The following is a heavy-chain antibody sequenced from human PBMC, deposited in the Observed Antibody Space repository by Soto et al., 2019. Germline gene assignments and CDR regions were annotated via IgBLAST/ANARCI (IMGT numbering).Heavy chain of an antibody. CDR1: GFTFTNYD. CDR2: IRASGAAT. J-gene: IGHJ4*02. Sequence: EVQVLEAGGGLVQPGGSLRLSCAASGFTFTNYDMSWVRQAPGRGLDWVSTIRASGAATYYADSVKGRFTISRDNSKNTLYLQMNSLRAEDTARYYCASRPTYSSSWTHFDYWGQGTLVTVSS. D-gene: IGHD6-13*01. V-gene: IGHV3-23*01. CDR3: ASRPTYSSSWTHFDY.